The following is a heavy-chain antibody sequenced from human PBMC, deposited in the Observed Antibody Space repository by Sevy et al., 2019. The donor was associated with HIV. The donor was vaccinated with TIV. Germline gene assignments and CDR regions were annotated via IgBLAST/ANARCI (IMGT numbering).Heavy chain of an antibody. CDR3: ARASHMITFGGVIVIDGIDY. CDR2: ISYDGSNK. D-gene: IGHD3-16*02. J-gene: IGHJ4*02. Sequence: GGSLRLSCAASGLTFSNYAIHWVRQAPGKGLEWVAVISYDGSNKDYADSVKGRFAISRDNSKNTLYLQMNSLRVEDTAVYYCARASHMITFGGVIVIDGIDYWGQGTRVTVSS. V-gene: IGHV3-30*09. CDR1: GLTFSNYA.